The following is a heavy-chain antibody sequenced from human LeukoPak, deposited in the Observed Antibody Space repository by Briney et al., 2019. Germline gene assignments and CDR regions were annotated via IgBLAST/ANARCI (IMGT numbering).Heavy chain of an antibody. Sequence: GGSLRLSCAASGFTLSSYAVSWVRQAPGKGLECVSLISTGGGSTYYADSVKGRFTISRDNSKNILYLQMNTLRAEDTAVYYCAKGLLYSGSYYGDNFDFWGQGTLVTVSS. CDR1: GFTLSSYA. V-gene: IGHV3-23*01. J-gene: IGHJ4*02. CDR3: AKGLLYSGSYYGDNFDF. D-gene: IGHD1-26*01. CDR2: ISTGGGST.